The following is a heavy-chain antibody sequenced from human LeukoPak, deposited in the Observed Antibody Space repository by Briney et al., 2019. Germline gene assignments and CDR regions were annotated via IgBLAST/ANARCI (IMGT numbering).Heavy chain of an antibody. CDR2: ISFTTSYI. CDR1: GFTFSNYP. Sequence: GGSLRLSCAASGFTFSNYPMNWVRQAPGRGLEWVSSISFTTSYIYYADSVKGRFTISRGNAKNSLYLEMNSLRAEDTAVYYCARGRDGYYFDYWGQGTLVTASS. J-gene: IGHJ4*02. V-gene: IGHV3-21*01. D-gene: IGHD5-24*01. CDR3: ARGRDGYYFDY.